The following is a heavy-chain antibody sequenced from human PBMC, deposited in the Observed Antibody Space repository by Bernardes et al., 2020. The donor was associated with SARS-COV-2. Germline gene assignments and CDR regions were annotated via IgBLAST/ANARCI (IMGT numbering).Heavy chain of an antibody. V-gene: IGHV3-23*01. Sequence: GSLRLSCAASGFTFYNYAMTWVRQAPGKGLEWVSVINGPGSSAYYADSVKGRFTISRDNSLNTVYLQMNSLRVEDTATYYCAKASVTIFGVVSRPIDHWGQGTLVTVSS. CDR3: AKASVTIFGVVSRPIDH. CDR2: INGPGSSA. J-gene: IGHJ4*02. CDR1: GFTFYNYA. D-gene: IGHD3-3*01.